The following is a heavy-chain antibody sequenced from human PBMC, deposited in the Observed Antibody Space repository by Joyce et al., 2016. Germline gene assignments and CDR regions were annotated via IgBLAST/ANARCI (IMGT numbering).Heavy chain of an antibody. CDR3: ARDSGGWASDY. D-gene: IGHD6-19*01. CDR1: GYTFTNNY. V-gene: IGHV1-46*01. CDR2: IKPSGGTT. J-gene: IGHJ4*02. Sequence: QVQLVQSGAEVKKPGASVKVSCKASGYTFTNNYMHWVRQAPGQWLEWMGFIKPSGGTTSYAQKFQGRVTMTRDTATSTDYMELSSLGSEDTAVYYCARDSGGWASDYWGQGTLVIVSS.